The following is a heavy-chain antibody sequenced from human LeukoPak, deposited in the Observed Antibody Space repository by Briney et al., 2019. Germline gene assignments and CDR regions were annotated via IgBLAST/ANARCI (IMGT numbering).Heavy chain of an antibody. J-gene: IGHJ4*02. CDR1: GFTFSSYG. V-gene: IGHV3-23*01. Sequence: GGSLRLSCAASGFTFSSYGMTWVRQAPGKGLEWVSTISGSDGSIYYADSVKRRFTRSRDNSKTTLYLQMSSLRAEDTAVYYCAKRGPPYNGSPGNYFDYWGQGTLVTVSS. D-gene: IGHD3-10*01. CDR2: ISGSDGSI. CDR3: AKRGPPYNGSPGNYFDY.